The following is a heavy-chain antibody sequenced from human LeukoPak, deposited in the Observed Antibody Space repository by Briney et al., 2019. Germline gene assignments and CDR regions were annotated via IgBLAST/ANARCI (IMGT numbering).Heavy chain of an antibody. V-gene: IGHV4-34*01. CDR1: GGSITGYY. J-gene: IGHJ4*02. CDR3: ARGNILTGYCFDF. Sequence: SETLSLTWAVYGGSITGYYWSWIRQTPGRGLEWVGEIHYTGATSYNPSLKSRATISTDTSKNQFSLRLSSVTAADTAVYYCARGNILTGYCFDFCGQGALVTVSS. CDR2: IHYTGAT. D-gene: IGHD3-9*01.